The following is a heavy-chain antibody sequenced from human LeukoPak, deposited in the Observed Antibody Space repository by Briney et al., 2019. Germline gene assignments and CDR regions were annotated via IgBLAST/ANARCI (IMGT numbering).Heavy chain of an antibody. CDR2: IKQDGSEK. Sequence: GGSLRLSYAASGLTFSSFWMSWVRQAPGKGLEWVANIKQDGSEKYYVDSVKGRFTISRDNAKNSLYLQMNSLRAEDTAVYYCARGRWLDYWGQGTLVTVSS. CDR3: ARGRWLDY. V-gene: IGHV3-7*01. J-gene: IGHJ4*02. D-gene: IGHD4/OR15-4a*01. CDR1: GLTFSSFW.